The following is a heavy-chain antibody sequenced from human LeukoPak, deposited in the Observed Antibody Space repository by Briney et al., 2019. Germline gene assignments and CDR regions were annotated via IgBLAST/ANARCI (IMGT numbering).Heavy chain of an antibody. CDR2: ISYDGSNK. CDR3: ASQHIVVVTAIPIDY. Sequence: GGSLRLSCAASGFIFSDYYMNWIRQAPGKGLEWVAVISYDGSNKYYADSVKGRFTISRDNSKNTLYLQMNSLRAEDTAVYYCASQHIVVVTAIPIDYWGQGTLVTVSS. J-gene: IGHJ4*02. V-gene: IGHV3-30*03. CDR1: GFIFSDYY. D-gene: IGHD2-21*02.